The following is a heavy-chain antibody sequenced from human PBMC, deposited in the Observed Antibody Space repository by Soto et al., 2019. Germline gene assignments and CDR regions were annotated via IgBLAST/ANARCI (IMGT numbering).Heavy chain of an antibody. CDR2: ISSSSSNI. J-gene: IGHJ4*02. CDR1: GFTFSSYS. CDR3: AREYYYDSSGSPLGY. Sequence: GGSLRLSSAASGFTFSSYSMNWVRQAPGKGLEWVSSISSSSSNIYYADSVKGRFTISRDNAKNTLYLQMNSLRAEDTAVYYCAREYYYDSSGSPLGYWGQGTLVTVSS. V-gene: IGHV3-21*01. D-gene: IGHD3-22*01.